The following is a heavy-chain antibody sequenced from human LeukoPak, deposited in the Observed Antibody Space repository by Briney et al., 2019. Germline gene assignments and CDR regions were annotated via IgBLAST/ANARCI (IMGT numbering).Heavy chain of an antibody. D-gene: IGHD3-16*02. CDR3: ARGPSYDYFWGSYRPSLDF. V-gene: IGHV4-34*01. Sequence: PSETLYLTCAAYGGPFSGYYWSWIRQPPGKGLEWIGEINLSGSTNINPSLKSRVSISVDTSKNQFSLKPRSVNATDTAVYYCARGPSYDYFWGSYRPSLDFWGQGTLVTVSS. CDR1: GGPFSGYY. J-gene: IGHJ4*02. CDR2: INLSGST.